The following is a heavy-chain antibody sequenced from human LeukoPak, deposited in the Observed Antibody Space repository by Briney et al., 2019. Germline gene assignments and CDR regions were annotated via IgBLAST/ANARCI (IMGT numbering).Heavy chain of an antibody. CDR3: AREGFDY. J-gene: IGHJ4*02. Sequence: ASVKVSCKASGYTFTNYDINWVRQATGQGLEWMGYMDPNSGNTGYAQKFQGRVTITKNTSISTAYMELSSLRSEDTAVYYCAREGFDYWGQGTLVTVSS. CDR2: MDPNSGNT. V-gene: IGHV1-8*01. CDR1: GYTFTNYD.